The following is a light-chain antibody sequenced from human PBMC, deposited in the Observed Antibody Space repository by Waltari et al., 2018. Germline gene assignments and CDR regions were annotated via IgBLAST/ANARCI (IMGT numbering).Light chain of an antibody. CDR3: LQYYSYPGT. Sequence: DTLMTQSPSSLSESVGDRVPITCRASQAISTYVNWYQQRPGMAPKPLFFSSSTLHRGVSSRFSGSGSGTEFTLTISNLQPEDFGTYYCLQYYSYPGTFGPGTRVDI. CDR2: SSS. CDR1: QAISTY. V-gene: IGKV1-16*01. J-gene: IGKJ3*01.